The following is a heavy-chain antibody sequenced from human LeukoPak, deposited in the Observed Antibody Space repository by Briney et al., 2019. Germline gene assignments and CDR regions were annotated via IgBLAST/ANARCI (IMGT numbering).Heavy chain of an antibody. J-gene: IGHJ4*02. V-gene: IGHV3-30-3*01. CDR2: ISYDGSNK. CDR3: AKDSGVGQQQLDPY. CDR1: GFTFSSYA. Sequence: GGSLRLSCAASGFTFSSYAMHWVRQAPGKGLEWVAVISYDGSNKYYADSVKGRFTISRDNSKNTLYLQMNSLRAEDTAVYYCAKDSGVGQQQLDPYWGQGTLVTVSS. D-gene: IGHD6-13*01.